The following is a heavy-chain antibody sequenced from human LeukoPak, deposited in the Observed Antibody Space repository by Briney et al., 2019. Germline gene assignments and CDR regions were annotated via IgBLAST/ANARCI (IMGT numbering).Heavy chain of an antibody. V-gene: IGHV3-21*01. D-gene: IGHD1-14*01. CDR2: ISSSSSYI. Sequence: GGSLRLSCAASGFTFYDSAIHWVRQVPGKGLEWVSSISSSSSYIYYADSVKGRFTISRDNAKNSLYLQMNSLRAEDTAVYYCAREVGRNLNYYFDYWGQGTLVTVSS. CDR1: GFTFYDSA. J-gene: IGHJ4*02. CDR3: AREVGRNLNYYFDY.